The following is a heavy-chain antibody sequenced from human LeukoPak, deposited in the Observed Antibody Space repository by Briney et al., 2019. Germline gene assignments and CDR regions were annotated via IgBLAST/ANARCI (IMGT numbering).Heavy chain of an antibody. Sequence: SGRSLRLSCAASGFTFSSYSMNWVRQAPGKGLEWVSSISSSSSYIYYADSVKGRFTISRDNAKNSLYLQMNSLRAEDTAVYHCARDQGDGYNFWDYWGQGTLVTVSS. J-gene: IGHJ4*02. D-gene: IGHD5-24*01. V-gene: IGHV3-21*01. CDR3: ARDQGDGYNFWDY. CDR1: GFTFSSYS. CDR2: ISSSSSYI.